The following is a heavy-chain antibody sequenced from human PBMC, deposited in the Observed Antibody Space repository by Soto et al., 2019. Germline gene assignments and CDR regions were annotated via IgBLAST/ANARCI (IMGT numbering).Heavy chain of an antibody. CDR3: ASGYDYWDLERPLFDY. J-gene: IGHJ4*02. CDR1: GFTFSSYG. Sequence: QVQLVESGGGVVQPGRSLRLSCAASGFTFSSYGMHWVRQAPGKGLEWVAVISYDGSNKYYADSVKGRFTISRDNSKNTLYLQMNSLRAEDTAVYYCASGYDYWDLERPLFDYWGQGTLVTVSS. D-gene: IGHD5-12*01. CDR2: ISYDGSNK. V-gene: IGHV3-30*03.